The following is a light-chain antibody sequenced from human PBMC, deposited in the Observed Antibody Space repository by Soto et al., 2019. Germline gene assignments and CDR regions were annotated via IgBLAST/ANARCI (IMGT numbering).Light chain of an antibody. CDR2: DAS. Sequence: EIVLTQSPATLSLSPGERATLSCRASQSVNSYFAWYQQKPAQAPRLLIYDASNRATGIPARFSGSGSGTDFTLTISSLEPEDFAVYYCQQRSNWLTFGGGTKVEIK. CDR3: QQRSNWLT. J-gene: IGKJ4*01. V-gene: IGKV3-11*01. CDR1: QSVNSY.